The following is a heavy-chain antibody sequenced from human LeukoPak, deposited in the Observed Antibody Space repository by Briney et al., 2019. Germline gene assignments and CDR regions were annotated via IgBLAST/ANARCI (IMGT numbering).Heavy chain of an antibody. V-gene: IGHV3-30-3*01. D-gene: IGHD3-3*01. CDR1: GFTFSSSA. J-gene: IGHJ6*02. CDR2: ISFNGDIK. CDR3: ARQSYDFWSRSMDV. Sequence: GRSLRLSCAASGFTFSSSAVHWVRQAPGKGLEWIAFISFNGDIKYYADSVTGRFSISRDNSKNMVYLQMNSLRAEDTALYYCARQSYDFWSRSMDVWGQGTMVTVSS.